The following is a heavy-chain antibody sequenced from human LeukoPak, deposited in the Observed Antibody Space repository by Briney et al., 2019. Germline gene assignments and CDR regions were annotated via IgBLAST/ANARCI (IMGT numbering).Heavy chain of an antibody. V-gene: IGHV3-48*03. CDR3: ARHNSSSWYYFDY. Sequence: GGSLRLSCAASGFTFSSYEMNWVRQAPGKGLEWVSYISSGSSSIFYADSVKGRFTISRDNSKNTLYLQMNSLRAEDTAVYYCARHNSSSWYYFDYWGQGTLVTVSS. CDR1: GFTFSSYE. J-gene: IGHJ4*02. D-gene: IGHD6-13*01. CDR2: ISSGSSSI.